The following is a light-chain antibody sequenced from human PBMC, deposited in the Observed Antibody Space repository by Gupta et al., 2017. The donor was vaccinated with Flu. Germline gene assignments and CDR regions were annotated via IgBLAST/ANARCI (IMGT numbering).Light chain of an antibody. J-gene: IGKJ5*01. CDR3: QQTNIFPIT. Sequence: PALVSEVVGDRVTVTCRASQGVSKYVTWYQQKPGDAPKLLIYTTSSLQGGVPSRFSGSGSGTYFTLTISSLQPEDSATYYCQQTNIFPITFGQGTRLEIK. CDR1: QGVSKY. V-gene: IGKV1-12*01. CDR2: TTS.